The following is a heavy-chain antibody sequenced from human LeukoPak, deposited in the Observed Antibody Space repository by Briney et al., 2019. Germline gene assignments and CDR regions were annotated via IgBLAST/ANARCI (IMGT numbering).Heavy chain of an antibody. D-gene: IGHD6-19*01. CDR3: ARTGIAVAVDFYYGG. CDR2: IWYDGSTK. CDR1: GFTFSSYY. J-gene: IGHJ4*02. V-gene: IGHV3-33*08. Sequence: GGSLRLSCAASGFTFSSYYMIWVRQAPGKGLEWVAVIWYDGSTKYYADSVKGRFTISRDNSKNTLYLQMNSLRAEDTAVYYCARTGIAVAVDFYYGGWGQRTLVTVSS.